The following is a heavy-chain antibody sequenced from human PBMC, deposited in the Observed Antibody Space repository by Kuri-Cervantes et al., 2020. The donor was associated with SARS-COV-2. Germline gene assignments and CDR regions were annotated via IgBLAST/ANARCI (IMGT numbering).Heavy chain of an antibody. V-gene: IGHV4-38-2*02. J-gene: IGHJ6*02. D-gene: IGHD3-3*01. CDR1: GGSISSYY. CDR3: AGDGRAITIFGVVTTGGMDV. Sequence: SETLSLTCTVSGGSISSYYWGWIRQPPGKGLEWIGSIYHSGSTYYNPSLKSRVTISVDTSKNQFSLKLSSVTAADTAVYYCAGDGRAITIFGVVTTGGMDVWGQGTTVTVSS. CDR2: IYHSGST.